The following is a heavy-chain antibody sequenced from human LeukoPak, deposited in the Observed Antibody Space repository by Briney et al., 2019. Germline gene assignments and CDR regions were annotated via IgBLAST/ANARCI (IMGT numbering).Heavy chain of an antibody. CDR1: GDSISSSSYY. CDR2: IYYSGST. Sequence: PSETLSLTCTVSGDSISSSSYYWGWIRQPPGKGLEWIGSIYYSGSTYYNPSLKSRVTISVDTSKNQFSLQLNSVTPEDTAVYYCARRHPYYYGMDVWGQGTTVTVSS. V-gene: IGHV4-39*01. CDR3: ARRHPYYYGMDV. J-gene: IGHJ6*02.